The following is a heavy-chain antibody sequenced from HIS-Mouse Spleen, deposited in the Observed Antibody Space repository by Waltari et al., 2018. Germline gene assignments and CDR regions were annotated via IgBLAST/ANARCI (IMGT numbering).Heavy chain of an antibody. CDR2: ISYDGSNK. V-gene: IGHV3-30*18. CDR3: AKEYSSSHNWFDP. Sequence: QVQLVESGGGVVQPGRSLRRPCAASGFTFSSYGMHWVRDAPGKGLEWVAVISYDGSNKYYADSVKGRFTISRDNSKNTLYLQMNSLRAEDTAVYYCAKEYSSSHNWFDPWGQGTLVTVSS. J-gene: IGHJ5*02. D-gene: IGHD6-13*01. CDR1: GFTFSSYG.